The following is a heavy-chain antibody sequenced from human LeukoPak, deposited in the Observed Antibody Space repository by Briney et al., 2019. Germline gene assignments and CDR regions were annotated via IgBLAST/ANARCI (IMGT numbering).Heavy chain of an antibody. D-gene: IGHD6-19*01. CDR1: GGSISSSSYY. CDR2: IYYSGST. Sequence: SETLSLTCTVSGGSISSSSYYWGWIRQPPGKGLEWIGSIYYSGSTYYNPSLKSRVTISVDTSKNQFSLKLSSVTAADTAVYYCARKGIAVAGTGDYWDQGTLVTVSS. V-gene: IGHV4-39*01. J-gene: IGHJ4*02. CDR3: ARKGIAVAGTGDY.